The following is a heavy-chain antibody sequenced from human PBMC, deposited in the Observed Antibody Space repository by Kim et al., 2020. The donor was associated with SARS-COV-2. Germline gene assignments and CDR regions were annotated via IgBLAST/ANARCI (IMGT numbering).Heavy chain of an antibody. V-gene: IGHV1-18*01. J-gene: IGHJ3*02. D-gene: IGHD3-10*01. CDR3: ARGIDLGDAFDI. Sequence: NYAQKLKGRVTMTTDTSTSTAYMELRSLRSDDTAVYYCARGIDLGDAFDIWGQGTMVTVSS.